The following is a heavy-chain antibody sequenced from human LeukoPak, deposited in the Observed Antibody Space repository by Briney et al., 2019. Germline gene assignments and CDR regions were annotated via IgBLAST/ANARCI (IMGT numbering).Heavy chain of an antibody. V-gene: IGHV2-70*04. J-gene: IGHJ5*02. D-gene: IGHD6-13*01. CDR3: AREIAAAAKGWFDH. CDR2: IAWDDDK. Sequence: GPALVKPTQTLTLTCTFSGFSLSTRGMRVSWIRQPPGKALEWLARIAWDDDKFYSTSLKTRLTISKDTSKNQVVLTMTNMDPVDTATYYCAREIAAAAKGWFDHWGQGTLVTVSS. CDR1: GFSLSTRGMR.